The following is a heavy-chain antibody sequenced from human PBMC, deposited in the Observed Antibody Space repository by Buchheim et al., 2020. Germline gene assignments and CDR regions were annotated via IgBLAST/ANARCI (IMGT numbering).Heavy chain of an antibody. Sequence: VQLVESGGGVVQPGRSLRLSCAASGFTFSSYGMHWVRQAPGKGLEWVSRISSSGDSIHYADFVQGRFTPSRDSAKNSLSLQMSSLRIEDTAIYYCAREGISGVDYWGQGTL. CDR1: GFTFSSYG. D-gene: IGHD3-10*01. CDR3: AREGISGVDY. V-gene: IGHV3-48*04. J-gene: IGHJ4*02. CDR2: ISSSGDSI.